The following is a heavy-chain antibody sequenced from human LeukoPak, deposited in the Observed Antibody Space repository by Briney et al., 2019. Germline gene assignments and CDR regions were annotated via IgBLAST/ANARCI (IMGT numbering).Heavy chain of an antibody. Sequence: ASVKVSCKASGYTFTSYGISWVRQAPGQGLEWMGWISAYNGNTNYAQKLQGRVTMTTDTSTSTAYMELRSLRSDDTAVYYCARATSGYSSSWITYYFDYWGQGTLVTVSS. J-gene: IGHJ4*02. D-gene: IGHD6-13*01. CDR3: ARATSGYSSSWITYYFDY. CDR1: GYTFTSYG. CDR2: ISAYNGNT. V-gene: IGHV1-18*01.